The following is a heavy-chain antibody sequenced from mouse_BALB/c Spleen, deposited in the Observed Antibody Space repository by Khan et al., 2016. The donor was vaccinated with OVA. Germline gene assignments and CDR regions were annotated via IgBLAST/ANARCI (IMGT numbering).Heavy chain of an antibody. CDR3: ARGGKFAY. Sequence: QVQLQQSGAELVRPGVSVKISCKGSGYTFTDYAMHWVKQSHAKSLEWIGVISTYYGDVDYSQKFKGKATMTVDRSSTAYMELARLTSEDSAIYYCARGGKFAYWGQGTLVTVSA. CDR2: ISTYYGDV. J-gene: IGHJ3*01. CDR1: GYTFTDYA. D-gene: IGHD1-1*02. V-gene: IGHV1S137*01.